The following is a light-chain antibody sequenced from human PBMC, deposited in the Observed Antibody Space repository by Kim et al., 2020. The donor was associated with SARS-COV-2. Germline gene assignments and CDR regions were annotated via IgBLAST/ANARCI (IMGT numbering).Light chain of an antibody. CDR1: NLGDKY. V-gene: IGLV3-1*01. CDR2: QDS. J-gene: IGLJ2*01. Sequence: SYELTQPPSVSVSPGQTASISCSGDNLGDKYACWYQQKPGQSPVLVIYQDSKRPSGIPERFSGSNSGNTATLTISGTQALDEADYYCQAWDSSHVVFGGGTQLTV. CDR3: QAWDSSHVV.